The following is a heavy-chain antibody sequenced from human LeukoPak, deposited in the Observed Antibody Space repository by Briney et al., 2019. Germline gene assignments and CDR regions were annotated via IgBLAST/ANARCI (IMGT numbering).Heavy chain of an antibody. CDR1: GFTFSSFA. D-gene: IGHD2-8*02. CDR2: FDGNGPNT. V-gene: IGHV3-23*01. J-gene: IGHJ4*02. Sequence: GGSLRLSCAASGFTFSSFAMTWVRQAPGKGLEWVSGFDGNGPNTYYADSVKGRWTISRDNSRNTLYLEMNSLRPEDTAIYYCTKPRTTGLGWAQFDYWGQGSLVTVSS. CDR3: TKPRTTGLGWAQFDY.